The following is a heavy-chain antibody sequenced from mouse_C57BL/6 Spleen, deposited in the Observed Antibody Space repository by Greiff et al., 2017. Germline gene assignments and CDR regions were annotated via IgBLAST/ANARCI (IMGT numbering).Heavy chain of an antibody. D-gene: IGHD1-1*01. CDR2: IYPRSGNT. CDR1: GYTFTSYG. Sequence: QVQLQQSGAELARPGASVKLSCKASGYTFTSYGISWVKQRTGQGLEWIGEIYPRSGNTYYNETLQGKATLTAEKSSSTAYMELRSLTSEDSAVYFCARRGSSDAMDYWGQGTSVTVSS. CDR3: ARRGSSDAMDY. V-gene: IGHV1-81*01. J-gene: IGHJ4*01.